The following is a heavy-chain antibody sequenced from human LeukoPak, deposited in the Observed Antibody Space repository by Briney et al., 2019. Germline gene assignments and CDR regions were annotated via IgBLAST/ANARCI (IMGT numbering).Heavy chain of an antibody. Sequence: PSETLSLTCTLSGGSISTYYWSWIRQPPGKGLEWIGYIYHSGSTNYNPSLKSRVTISVDTSKNQFSLKLSSVTAADTAVYYCARQLGYCSSTSCYADKVDYWGQGTLVTVSS. CDR3: ARQLGYCSSTSCYADKVDY. J-gene: IGHJ4*02. D-gene: IGHD2-2*01. CDR2: IYHSGST. CDR1: GGSISTYY. V-gene: IGHV4-59*08.